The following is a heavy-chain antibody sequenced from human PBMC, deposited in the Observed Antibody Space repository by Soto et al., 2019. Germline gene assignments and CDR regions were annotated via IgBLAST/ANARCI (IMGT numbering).Heavy chain of an antibody. D-gene: IGHD2-2*01. CDR2: IIPISGTA. CDR1: GGTFSSYA. V-gene: IGHV1-69*01. Sequence: QVQLVQSGAEVKKPGSSVKVSCKASGGTFSSYAISWVRQAPGQGLEWMGGIIPISGTANYAQKFQGRVTITADESTSTAYMELSSLRSEDXAVYYCARSQGSSTSLEIYYYYYYGMDVWGQGTTVTVSS. CDR3: ARSQGSSTSLEIYYYYYYGMDV. J-gene: IGHJ6*02.